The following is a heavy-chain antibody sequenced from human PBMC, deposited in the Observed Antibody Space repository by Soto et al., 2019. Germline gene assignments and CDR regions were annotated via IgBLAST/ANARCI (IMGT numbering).Heavy chain of an antibody. V-gene: IGHV3-23*01. CDR1: GFTLNSYA. CDR2: IRGSGDRT. D-gene: IGHD2-21*02. J-gene: IGHJ5*02. CDR3: ARGLTVTAWGLLDP. Sequence: EVKLLESGGGLVPPWGSLRLSCAASGFTLNSYALSWVRQAPGKGLEWISTIRGSGDRTYYADSVKGRFTVSRDNSKGTLSLQMDILSADDSAVYYCARGLTVTAWGLLDPWGQGTLVTVSS.